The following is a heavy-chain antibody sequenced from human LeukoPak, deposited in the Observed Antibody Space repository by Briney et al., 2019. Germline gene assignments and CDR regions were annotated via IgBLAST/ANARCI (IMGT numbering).Heavy chain of an antibody. Sequence: PGGSLRLSCAASGFTFDDYAMHWVRQAPGKGLEWVSGISWNSGSIGYADSVKGRFTISRDNAKNSLYLQMNSLRAEDTALYYCAKGDYGDYDTPFDYWGQGTLVTVSS. CDR3: AKGDYGDYDTPFDY. J-gene: IGHJ4*02. V-gene: IGHV3-9*01. CDR2: ISWNSGSI. D-gene: IGHD4-17*01. CDR1: GFTFDDYA.